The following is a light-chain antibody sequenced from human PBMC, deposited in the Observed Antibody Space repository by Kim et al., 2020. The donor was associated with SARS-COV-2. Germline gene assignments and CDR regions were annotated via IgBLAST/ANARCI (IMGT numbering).Light chain of an antibody. CDR3: ASYTISTTVA. J-gene: IGLJ2*01. CDR2: DVS. V-gene: IGLV2-14*03. Sequence: GRSSTTSRAGICSVGGSYSPVSWRHNRPGKAPKGLIYDVSIRPSGVSQSFSGSKSGDTASLSISGLQAEDEAEYYCASYTISTTVAFGGGTRLTVL. CDR1: CSVGGSYSP.